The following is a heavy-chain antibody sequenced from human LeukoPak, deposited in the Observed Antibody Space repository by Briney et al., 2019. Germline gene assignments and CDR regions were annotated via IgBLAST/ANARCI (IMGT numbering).Heavy chain of an antibody. Sequence: GGSLRLSCAASGFTFSSYAMSWVRQAPGKGLEWVSAISGSGGSTYYADSVKGRFTISRNNSKNTLYIQMNKLRGEDTAVFYCAKRGDSGYDRFFDYWGQGTLVTVSS. V-gene: IGHV3-23*01. CDR1: GFTFSSYA. D-gene: IGHD5-12*01. CDR2: ISGSGGST. J-gene: IGHJ4*02. CDR3: AKRGDSGYDRFFDY.